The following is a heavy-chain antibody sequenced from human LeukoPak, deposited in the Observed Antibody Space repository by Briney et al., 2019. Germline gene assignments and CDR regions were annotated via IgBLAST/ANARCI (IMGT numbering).Heavy chain of an antibody. CDR3: VRELRRDEF. CDR1: GYSFITYD. V-gene: IGHV1-8*01. Sequence: ASVKVSCKASGYSFITYDVNWVRQATGQGPEWMGYMNPNTGITGYAQKFQGRVTMTSDTSISTAYMELSSLTSEDTAMYYCVRELRRDEFWGQGTLVTVSS. CDR2: MNPNTGIT. J-gene: IGHJ4*02. D-gene: IGHD3-10*01.